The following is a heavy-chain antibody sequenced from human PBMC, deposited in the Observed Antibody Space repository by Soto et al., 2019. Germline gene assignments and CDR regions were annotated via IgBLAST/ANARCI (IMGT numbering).Heavy chain of an antibody. CDR3: AGGGDYGDYGGAFDI. V-gene: IGHV1-18*04. CDR1: GYTFTTYG. D-gene: IGHD4-17*01. Sequence: QGQLVHSGGEVKKPGASVKVSCRASGYTFTTYGMSWVRQAPGQGLEWLGWISTYNGDTNYAQKVQGRVTLTTDTSTRTAYMELRSLRYDDTAVYYCAGGGDYGDYGGAFDIWGQGTLVTVSS. CDR2: ISTYNGDT. J-gene: IGHJ3*02.